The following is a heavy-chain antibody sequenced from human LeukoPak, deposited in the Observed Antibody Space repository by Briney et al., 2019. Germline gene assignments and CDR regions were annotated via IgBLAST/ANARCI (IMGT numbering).Heavy chain of an antibody. CDR2: ISGSGGST. CDR3: AKDGGRYYYDSSGFMYFDY. J-gene: IGHJ4*02. Sequence: DPGGSLRLSCAASGFTFSSYAMSWVRQAPGKGLEWVSAISGSGGSTYCADSVKGRFTISRDNSKNTLYLQMNSLRAEDTAVYYCAKDGGRYYYDSSGFMYFDYWGQGTLVTVSS. D-gene: IGHD3-22*01. CDR1: GFTFSSYA. V-gene: IGHV3-23*01.